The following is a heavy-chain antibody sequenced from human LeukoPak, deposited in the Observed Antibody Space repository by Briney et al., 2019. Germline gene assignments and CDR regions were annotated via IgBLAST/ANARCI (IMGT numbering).Heavy chain of an antibody. CDR3: MGSVRNGHIDY. Sequence: ASVKVSCKASGYTFTRYDINWVRQATGQGLEWMGWMNPNSGNTGYAQKFQARVTMTRSTSIGTAYMELSSLRFDDTAVYYCMGSVRNGHIDYWGQGTLVTVSS. J-gene: IGHJ4*02. V-gene: IGHV1-8*01. CDR2: MNPNSGNT. CDR1: GYTFTRYD. D-gene: IGHD1-26*01.